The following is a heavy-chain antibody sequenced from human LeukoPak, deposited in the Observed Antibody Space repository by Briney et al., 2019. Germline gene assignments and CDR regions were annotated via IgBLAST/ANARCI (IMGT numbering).Heavy chain of an antibody. CDR1: GFTFGTYT. D-gene: IGHD5-18*01. V-gene: IGHV3-21*01. Sequence: GGSLRLSRAASGFTFGTYTMNWVRQAPGKGLEWVSSISISSNYRYYADSVKGRFTMSRDNAKNSLFLQMNSLRAEDTAVYYCARDQPDTAFDYWGQGTLVTVSS. J-gene: IGHJ4*02. CDR3: ARDQPDTAFDY. CDR2: ISISSNYR.